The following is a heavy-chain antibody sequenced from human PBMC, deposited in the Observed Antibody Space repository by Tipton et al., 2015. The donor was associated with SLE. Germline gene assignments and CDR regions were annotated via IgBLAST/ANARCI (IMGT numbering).Heavy chain of an antibody. D-gene: IGHD3-22*01. CDR3: ARAGYDSSGGFDY. CDR1: GGTFSSYA. CDR2: IIPILGIA. V-gene: IGHV1-69*04. J-gene: IGHJ4*02. Sequence: QSGAEVKKPGSSVKVSCKASGGTFSSYAISWVRQAPGQGLEWMGRIIPILGIANYAQKFQGRVTITADKSTSTAYMELSSLRSEDTAVYYCARAGYDSSGGFDYWGQGTLVTVSS.